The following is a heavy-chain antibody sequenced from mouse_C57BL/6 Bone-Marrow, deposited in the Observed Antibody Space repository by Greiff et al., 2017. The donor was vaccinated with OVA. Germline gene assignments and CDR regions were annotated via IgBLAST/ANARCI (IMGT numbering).Heavy chain of an antibody. Sequence: DVHLVESGGGLVKPGGSLKLSCAASGFTFSDYGMHWVRQAPEKGLEWVAYISSGSSTIYYADTVKGRFTISRDNAKNTLFLQMTSLRSEDTAMYYCAREGYGSSYWYFDVWGTGTTVTVSS. V-gene: IGHV5-17*01. CDR2: ISSGSSTI. D-gene: IGHD1-1*01. CDR3: AREGYGSSYWYFDV. J-gene: IGHJ1*03. CDR1: GFTFSDYG.